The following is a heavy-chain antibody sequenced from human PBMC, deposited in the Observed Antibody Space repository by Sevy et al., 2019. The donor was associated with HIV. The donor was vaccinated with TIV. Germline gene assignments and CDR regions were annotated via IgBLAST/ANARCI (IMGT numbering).Heavy chain of an antibody. CDR3: VKDHEYCDSSRCYVGFFEY. J-gene: IGHJ4*02. D-gene: IGHD2-2*01. CDR1: GFKFSDYG. Sequence: GGSLRLSCAASGFKFSDYGMHWVRQAPGKGLEWVAVIWYDGSNEYYSDSVKGRFAISRDNSRNTLTLRMNSLRAEDTAVYYFVKDHEYCDSSRCYVGFFEYWGRGTLVTVSS. V-gene: IGHV3-30*02. CDR2: IWYDGSNE.